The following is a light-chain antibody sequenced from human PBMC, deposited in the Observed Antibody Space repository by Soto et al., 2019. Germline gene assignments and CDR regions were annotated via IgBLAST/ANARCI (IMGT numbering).Light chain of an antibody. CDR3: QQYYSYPIT. V-gene: IGKV1-5*01. CDR2: AAS. J-gene: IGKJ5*01. CDR1: QSISSW. Sequence: DSQMTHSPSTLSASVGDRVTITCRASQSISSWLAWYQQKPGKAPKLLIYAASTLQSGVPSRFSGSGSGTDFTLTISCLQSEDFATYYCQQYYSYPITFGQGTRLEIK.